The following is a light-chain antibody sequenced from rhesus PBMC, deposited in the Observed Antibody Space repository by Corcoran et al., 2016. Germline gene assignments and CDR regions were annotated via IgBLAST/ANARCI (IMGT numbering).Light chain of an antibody. CDR3: QQHNSNPRT. Sequence: DIQMTQSPSSLSASVGDRVTITCQASQGISNWLAWYQQKPGKAPKLLFYAASNLQSGVPSRFSGNGSRTEFTRTISSLQPEDFATYYCQQHNSNPRTFGQGTKVEIK. CDR1: QGISNW. CDR2: AAS. V-gene: IGKV1-33*02. J-gene: IGKJ1*01.